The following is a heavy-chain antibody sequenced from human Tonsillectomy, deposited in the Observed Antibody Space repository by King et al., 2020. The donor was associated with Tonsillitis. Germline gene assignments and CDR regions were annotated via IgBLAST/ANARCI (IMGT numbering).Heavy chain of an antibody. CDR3: ARGSRLVSYYFDY. J-gene: IGHJ4*02. CDR2: IYYSGST. CDR1: GGSISSSSYY. V-gene: IGHV4-39*01. D-gene: IGHD1-26*01. Sequence: QLQESGPGLVKPSETLSLTWTVSGGSISSSSYYWGWIRQPPGKGLEWIESIYYSGSTYYNPSLKSRVTMSVDPSNNQFYLQLSSVTAAYTAVYYFARGSRLVSYYFDYWGQGALGTVSS.